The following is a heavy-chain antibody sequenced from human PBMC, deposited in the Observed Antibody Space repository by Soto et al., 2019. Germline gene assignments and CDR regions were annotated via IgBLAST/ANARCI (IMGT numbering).Heavy chain of an antibody. CDR3: ARWSPTYYYGSGRIYYFDY. CDR2: IYYSGST. CDR1: GGSISSYY. V-gene: IGHV4-59*01. J-gene: IGHJ4*02. D-gene: IGHD3-10*01. Sequence: SETLSLTCTVSGGSISSYYWSWIRQPPGKGLEWIGYIYYSGSTNYNPSLKSRVTISVDTSKNQFSLKLSSVTAADTAVYYCARWSPTYYYGSGRIYYFDYWGQGTLVTVSS.